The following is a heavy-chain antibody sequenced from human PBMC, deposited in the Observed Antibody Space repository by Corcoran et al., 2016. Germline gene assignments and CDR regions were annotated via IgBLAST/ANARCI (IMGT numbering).Heavy chain of an antibody. CDR1: GFTFSSYA. Sequence: EVQLLESGGGLVQPGESLRLSCATSGFTFSSYAMSWVRQAPGKGLEWVSSVSGSGGSTYNTDSVKGRFTISRDNSKSTLYLQMNNLRAEDTAVYFCAKVRGKQYYDTSGSNFDYWGQGALVTVSP. CDR2: VSGSGGST. V-gene: IGHV3-23*01. D-gene: IGHD3-22*01. CDR3: AKVRGKQYYDTSGSNFDY. J-gene: IGHJ4*02.